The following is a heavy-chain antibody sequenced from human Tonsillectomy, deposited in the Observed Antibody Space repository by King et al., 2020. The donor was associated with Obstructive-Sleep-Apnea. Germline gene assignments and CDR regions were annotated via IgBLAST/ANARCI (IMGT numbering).Heavy chain of an antibody. V-gene: IGHV3-11*01. D-gene: IGHD1-26*01. CDR3: ASGNSGSYYRTYFHY. J-gene: IGHJ4*02. CDR1: GFTFSDSY. Sequence: VQLVESGGGLVKPGGSLRLSCAASGFTFSDSYMSWIRQAPGKGLEWLSYISSSGRTIFYADSVTGRFIISRDNAKNSLYVQMYCLRAEDTAVYYCASGNSGSYYRTYFHYWGQGTLVTVSS. CDR2: ISSSGRTI.